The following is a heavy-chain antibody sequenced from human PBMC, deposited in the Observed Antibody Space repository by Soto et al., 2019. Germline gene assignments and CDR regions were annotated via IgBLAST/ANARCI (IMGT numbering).Heavy chain of an antibody. CDR2: IDPSDSYT. V-gene: IGHV5-10-1*01. J-gene: IGHJ6*02. CDR3: AGYNGNPPRSGYYYGMDV. D-gene: IGHD1-1*01. Sequence: GESLKISCKGSGYSFTSYWISWVRQMPGKGLEWMGRIDPSDSYTNYSPSFQGHVTISADKSISTAYLQWSSLKASDTAMYYCAGYNGNPPRSGYYYGMDVWGQGTTVTVSS. CDR1: GYSFTSYW.